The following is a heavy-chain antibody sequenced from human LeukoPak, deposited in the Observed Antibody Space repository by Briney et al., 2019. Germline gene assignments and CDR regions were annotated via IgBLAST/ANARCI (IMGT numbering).Heavy chain of an antibody. CDR1: GFTFSSYD. Sequence: PGGSLRLSCAASGFTFSSYDMHWVRQATGKGLEWVSAIGTAGDTYYPGSVKGRFTISRDNSKNTLYLQMNSLRAEDTAVYYCAKDRSGIYAAGYFDYWGQGTLVTVSS. CDR2: IGTAGDT. J-gene: IGHJ4*02. CDR3: AKDRSGIYAAGYFDY. V-gene: IGHV3-13*01. D-gene: IGHD3-16*01.